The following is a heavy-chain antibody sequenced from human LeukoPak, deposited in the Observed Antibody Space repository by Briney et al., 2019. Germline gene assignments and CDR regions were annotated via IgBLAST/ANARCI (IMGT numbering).Heavy chain of an antibody. CDR3: ARHWGGSSWSHLDY. CDR2: IYYSGIT. J-gene: IGHJ4*02. D-gene: IGHD6-13*01. Sequence: PSETLSLTCTVSGGSISSGDYYWSWIRQPPGKGLEWIGYIYYSGITNYNPSLKSRVTISVDTSKNQFSLKLSSVTAADTAVYYCARHWGGSSWSHLDYWGQGTLVTVSS. CDR1: GGSISSGDYY. V-gene: IGHV4-30-4*01.